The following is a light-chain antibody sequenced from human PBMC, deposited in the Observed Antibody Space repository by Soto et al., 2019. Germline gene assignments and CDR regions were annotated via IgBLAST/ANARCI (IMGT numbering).Light chain of an antibody. CDR2: GAS. CDR1: QSVSSN. V-gene: IGKV3-15*01. Sequence: EIVMKQSPATLSVSPGERVTLSCRAGQSVSSNLAWYQQKPGQAPRLLIYGASARAAGIPARFSGSGSGTEFTLTISGLQSEDFAVYYCQQYDNWPPITFGQGTRLEIK. CDR3: QQYDNWPPIT. J-gene: IGKJ5*01.